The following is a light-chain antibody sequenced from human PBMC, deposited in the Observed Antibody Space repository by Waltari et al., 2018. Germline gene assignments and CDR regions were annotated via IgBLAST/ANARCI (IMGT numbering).Light chain of an antibody. CDR2: EVS. CDR1: SSDVGGYNY. CDR3: FSYAGSNIYV. J-gene: IGLJ1*01. V-gene: IGLV2-8*01. Sequence: QSALTQPPSASGSPGQSVTISCTGTSSDVGGYNYVSWYQQHPGKAPKLMIYEVSKRPSGVPDRFSGSKSGNTASLTVSGLQTEDEAEYYCFSYAGSNIYVFASGTKVTVL.